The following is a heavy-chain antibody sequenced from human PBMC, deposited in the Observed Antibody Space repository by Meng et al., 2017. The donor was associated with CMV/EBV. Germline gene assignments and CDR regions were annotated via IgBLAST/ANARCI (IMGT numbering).Heavy chain of an antibody. J-gene: IGHJ5*02. D-gene: IGHD2-2*01. CDR1: GGCSSSNY. CDR2: IYTSGST. CDR3: ARDLMNCSSTSCANWFDP. V-gene: IGHV4-4*07. Sequence: QVQLQESGPGLGKPCATLSLTCTVSGGCSSSNYWGCIRQPAGKGLEWIGRIYTSGSTNYNPSLKSRVTMSVDTSKNQFSLKLSSVTAADTAVYYCARDLMNCSSTSCANWFDPWGQGTLVTVSS.